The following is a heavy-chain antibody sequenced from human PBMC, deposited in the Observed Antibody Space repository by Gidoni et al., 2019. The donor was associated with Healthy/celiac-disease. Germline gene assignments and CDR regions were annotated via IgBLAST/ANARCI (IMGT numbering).Heavy chain of an antibody. Sequence: QVQLVQSGAEVKKPGSSVKVSCKASGGTFSSYAISWVRQAPGQGLEWMGGIIPIFGTANYAQKFQGRVTITADESTSTAYMELSSLRSEDTAVYYCARWGPAAGKNYYYYGMDVWGQGTTVTVSS. CDR3: ARWGPAAGKNYYYYGMDV. J-gene: IGHJ6*02. V-gene: IGHV1-69*01. CDR2: IIPIFGTA. CDR1: GGTFSSYA. D-gene: IGHD6-13*01.